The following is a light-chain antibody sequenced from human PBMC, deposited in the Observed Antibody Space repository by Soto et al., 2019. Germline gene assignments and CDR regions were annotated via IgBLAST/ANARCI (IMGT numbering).Light chain of an antibody. V-gene: IGKV3-11*01. CDR1: QRVRTSY. Sequence: EIVLTQSPATLSLSPGERATLSCRASQRVRTSYFAWYQQKPGQAPRLLIYDASNRATGIPARFSGSGSGTDFTLTISSLEPEDFALYYCQQRNNWPITFGQGTRLEIK. CDR2: DAS. CDR3: QQRNNWPIT. J-gene: IGKJ5*01.